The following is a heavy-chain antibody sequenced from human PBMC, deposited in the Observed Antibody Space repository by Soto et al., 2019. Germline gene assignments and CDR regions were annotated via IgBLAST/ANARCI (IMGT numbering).Heavy chain of an antibody. CDR1: GFTFSSYA. CDR2: ISGSGGST. J-gene: IGHJ4*02. CDR3: AKDLTTVTTGFPQRLVLYY. V-gene: IGHV3-23*01. Sequence: PGGSLRLSCAASGFTFSSYAMSLVRQAPGKGLEWVSAISGSGGSTYYADSVKGRFTISRDNSKNTLYLQMNSLRAEDTAVYYCAKDLTTVTTGFPQRLVLYYWGQGTLVTVSS. D-gene: IGHD4-4*01.